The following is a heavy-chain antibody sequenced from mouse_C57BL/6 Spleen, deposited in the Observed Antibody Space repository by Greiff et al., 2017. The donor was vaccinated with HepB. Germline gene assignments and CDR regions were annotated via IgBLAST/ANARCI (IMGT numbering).Heavy chain of an antibody. CDR3: ARDETTDAWFAY. Sequence: EVQLVESGGGLVKPGGSLKLSCAASGFTFSSYAMSWVRQTPEKRLEWVATISDGGSYTYYPDNVKGRFTISRDNAKNNLYLQMSHLKSEDTAMYYCARDETTDAWFAYWGQGTLVTVSA. CDR2: ISDGGSYT. J-gene: IGHJ3*01. CDR1: GFTFSSYA. D-gene: IGHD1-1*01. V-gene: IGHV5-4*01.